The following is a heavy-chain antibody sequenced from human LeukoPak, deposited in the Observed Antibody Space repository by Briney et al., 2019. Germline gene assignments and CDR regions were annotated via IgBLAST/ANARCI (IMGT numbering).Heavy chain of an antibody. J-gene: IGHJ5*02. Sequence: GGSLRLSCAASGLTFSSYWMHWVRQAPGKGLVWVSRINSDGSSTSYADSVKGRFTISRDNAKNTLYLQMNSLRAEDTAVYYCAREGGIVGAFDPWGQGTLVTVSS. CDR2: INSDGSST. D-gene: IGHD1-26*01. CDR3: AREGGIVGAFDP. CDR1: GLTFSSYW. V-gene: IGHV3-74*01.